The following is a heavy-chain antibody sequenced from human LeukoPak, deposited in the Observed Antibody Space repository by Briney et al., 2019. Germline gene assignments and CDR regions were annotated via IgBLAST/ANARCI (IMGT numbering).Heavy chain of an antibody. Sequence: SETLSLTCTVSGDSISRSTYYWAWIRQPPGKGLEWIGSVYYGRSPYFNPSLESRTTISVDTSKNHFSLKMSSVTAADTAVYYCARSSGTGTFSYWGQGTLVTVSS. D-gene: IGHD6-25*01. CDR1: GDSISRSTYY. V-gene: IGHV4-39*02. J-gene: IGHJ4*02. CDR3: ARSSGTGTFSY. CDR2: VYYGRSP.